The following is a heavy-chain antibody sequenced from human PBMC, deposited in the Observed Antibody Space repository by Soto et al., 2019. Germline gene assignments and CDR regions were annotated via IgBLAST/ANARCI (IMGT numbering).Heavy chain of an antibody. V-gene: IGHV4-4*02. CDR1: GASISSRNW. J-gene: IGHJ5*02. CDR3: VKRSLVPLNWFDP. D-gene: IGHD2-8*01. Sequence: PSETLSLTCGVSGASISSRNWWSWVRQSPAKGLEWIGEIYHTGTTNYNPSLKSRVTLSVDKSKNQFSLTLTSVTAADTAVYYCVKRSLVPLNWFDPWGHGPLMTV. CDR2: IYHTGTT.